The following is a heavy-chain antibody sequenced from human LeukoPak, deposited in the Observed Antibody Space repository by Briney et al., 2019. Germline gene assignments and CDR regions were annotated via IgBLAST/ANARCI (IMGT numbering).Heavy chain of an antibody. CDR1: GFTFSNYA. D-gene: IGHD2-15*01. J-gene: IGHJ4*02. V-gene: IGHV3-23*01. CDR3: AKRYCTGGSCCPDY. Sequence: PGGSLRLSCVASGFTFSNYAMSWARQAPGKGLEWVSAISDDGGATYHADSVKGRFTISRDNPKNTLYLQMNSLRAEDTAVYYCAKRYCTGGSCCPDYWGQGTLVTVSS. CDR2: ISDDGGAT.